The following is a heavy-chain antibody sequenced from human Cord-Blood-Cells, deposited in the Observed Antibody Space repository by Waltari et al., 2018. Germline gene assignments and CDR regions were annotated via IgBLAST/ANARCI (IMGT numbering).Heavy chain of an antibody. D-gene: IGHD6-19*01. CDR2: ISSSSSYI. J-gene: IGHJ4*02. CDR3: ARGYSSGWYYFDY. V-gene: IGHV3-21*01. CDR1: GFTSSSYS. Sequence: EVQLVVSGGGLVKPGGSLRLSCAASGFTSSSYSMNWVCPAPGKGLEWVSSISSSSSYIYYADSVKGRFTISRDNAKNSLYLQMNSLRAEDTAVYYCARGYSSGWYYFDYWGQGTLVTVSS.